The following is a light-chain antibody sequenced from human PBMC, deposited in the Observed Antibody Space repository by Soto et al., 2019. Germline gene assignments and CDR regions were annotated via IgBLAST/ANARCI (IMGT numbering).Light chain of an antibody. Sequence: EIVLTQSPGTLSLSPGERATLSCSASQSVSSSYLAWYQQKPGQAPRLLIYGASSRATGIPDRFSGSGSGTDFTLTISRMEPDDFAVYYCQQYGSSPRITFGQGTRLEIK. CDR1: QSVSSSY. J-gene: IGKJ5*01. CDR2: GAS. CDR3: QQYGSSPRIT. V-gene: IGKV3-20*01.